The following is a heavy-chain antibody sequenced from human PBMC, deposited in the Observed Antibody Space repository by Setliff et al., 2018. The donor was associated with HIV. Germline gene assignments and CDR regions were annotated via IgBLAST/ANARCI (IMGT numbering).Heavy chain of an antibody. CDR3: ARDEFQRATIRGAFDY. D-gene: IGHD5-12*01. CDR1: GYTFTSYA. J-gene: IGHJ4*02. V-gene: IGHV1-3*01. Sequence: ASVKVSCKASGYTFTSYAMHWVRQAPGQRLEWMGWINAGNGNTKYSQKFQGRVTITRDTSASTAYMELSSLRSEDTAVYYCARDEFQRATIRGAFDYWGQGTLVTVSS. CDR2: INAGNGNT.